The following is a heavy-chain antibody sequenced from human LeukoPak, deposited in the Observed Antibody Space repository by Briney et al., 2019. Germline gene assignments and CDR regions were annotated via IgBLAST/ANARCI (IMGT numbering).Heavy chain of an antibody. Sequence: SETLSLTCAAYGGSFSGYYWSWIRQPPGKGLEWIGEINNSGSTNYNPSLKSRVTISVDTCKNQFSLKLSSVTAAETAVYYCARAYDSSGPIDYWGQGTLVTVSS. V-gene: IGHV4-34*01. CDR1: GGSFSGYY. J-gene: IGHJ4*02. D-gene: IGHD3-22*01. CDR2: INNSGST. CDR3: ARAYDSSGPIDY.